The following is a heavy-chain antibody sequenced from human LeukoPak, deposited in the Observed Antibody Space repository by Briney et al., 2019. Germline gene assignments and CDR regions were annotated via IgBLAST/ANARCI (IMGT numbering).Heavy chain of an antibody. CDR3: ARSPSPYSSGWYFDY. CDR1: GDSVSINSAA. Sequence: SQTLSLTCAISGDSVSINSAACNWIRQSPSRGLEWLGRTYQRSKWYNDYAVSVKSRITINPDISKNQFSLQLNSVTPEDTAVYYCARSPSPYSSGWYFDYWGQGTLVTVPS. CDR2: TYQRSKWYN. D-gene: IGHD6-19*01. J-gene: IGHJ4*02. V-gene: IGHV6-1*01.